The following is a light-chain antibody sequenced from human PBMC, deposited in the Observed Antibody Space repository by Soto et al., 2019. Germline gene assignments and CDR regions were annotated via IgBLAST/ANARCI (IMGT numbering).Light chain of an antibody. CDR1: QGISNY. J-gene: IGKJ4*01. CDR3: QKYNSAPPLT. V-gene: IGKV1-27*01. CDR2: AAS. Sequence: DIQMTQSPSSLSASVGDRVNITCRASQGISNYLAWYQQEPGKVPTLLIYAASTLQAGVPSRFSGSGSGTDFTLTISSLQPEDVATYYCQKYNSAPPLTFGGGTKVDIK.